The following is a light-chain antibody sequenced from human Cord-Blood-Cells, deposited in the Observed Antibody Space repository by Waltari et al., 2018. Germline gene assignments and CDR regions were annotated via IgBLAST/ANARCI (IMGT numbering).Light chain of an antibody. J-gene: IGKJ2*01. Sequence: EIVMTQSPATLSVSPGERATLSCRASQSVSSNLAWYQQKPGQAPSLLIYGASTRATGIPARFSGSVSGTEVTLTISSLQSEDFAVYYCQQYNNWYTFGQGTKLEIK. CDR1: QSVSSN. CDR2: GAS. V-gene: IGKV3-15*01. CDR3: QQYNNWYT.